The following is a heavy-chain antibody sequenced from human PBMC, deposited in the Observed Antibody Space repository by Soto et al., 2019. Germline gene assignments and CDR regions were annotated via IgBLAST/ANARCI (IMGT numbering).Heavy chain of an antibody. D-gene: IGHD4-17*01. CDR3: ARVRRDGDYYYYYMDV. J-gene: IGHJ6*03. Sequence: LSLTCTVSGGSISSYYWSWIRQPPGKGLEWIGYIYYSGSTNYNPSLKSRVTISVDTSKNQFSLKLSSVTAADTAVYYCARVRRDGDYYYYYMDVWGKGTTVTVSS. CDR2: IYYSGST. V-gene: IGHV4-59*01. CDR1: GGSISSYY.